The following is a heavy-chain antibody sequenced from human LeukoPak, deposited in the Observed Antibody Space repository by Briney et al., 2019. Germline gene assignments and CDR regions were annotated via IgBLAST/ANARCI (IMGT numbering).Heavy chain of an antibody. CDR1: GGSISSYY. CDR3: AGAPNWNVERYYYMDV. D-gene: IGHD1-20*01. J-gene: IGHJ6*03. Sequence: PSETLSLTCTVSGGSISSYYWSWIRQPAGKGLEWIGRIYTSGSTNYNPSLKSRVTMSVDTSKNQFSLKLSSVTAADTAVYYCAGAPNWNVERYYYMDVWGKGTTVTVSS. V-gene: IGHV4-4*07. CDR2: IYTSGST.